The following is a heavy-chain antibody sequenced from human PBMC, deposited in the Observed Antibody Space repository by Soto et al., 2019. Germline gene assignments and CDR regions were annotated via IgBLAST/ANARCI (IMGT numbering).Heavy chain of an antibody. Sequence: SVKVSCKASGGTFSSYAISWVRQAPGQGLEWMGGIIPIFGTANYAQKFQGRVTITADESTSTAYMELSSLRSEDTAVYYCARDSYYYGSGSSYYFDYWGQGTLVTVSS. D-gene: IGHD3-10*01. CDR1: GGTFSSYA. V-gene: IGHV1-69*13. CDR3: ARDSYYYGSGSSYYFDY. CDR2: IIPIFGTA. J-gene: IGHJ4*02.